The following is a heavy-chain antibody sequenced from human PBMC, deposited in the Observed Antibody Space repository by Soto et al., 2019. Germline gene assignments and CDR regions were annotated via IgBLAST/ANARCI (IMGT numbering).Heavy chain of an antibody. CDR1: GGSISSYY. V-gene: IGHV4-59*01. CDR2: IYYSGST. CDR3: ARDRRDGLAYFDY. Sequence: PSETLSLTCTVSGGSISSYYWSWIRQPPGKGLEWIGYIYYSGSTNYNPSLKSRVTISVDTSKNQFSLKLSSVTAADTAVYYCARDRRDGLAYFDYWGQGTLVTVSS. J-gene: IGHJ4*02.